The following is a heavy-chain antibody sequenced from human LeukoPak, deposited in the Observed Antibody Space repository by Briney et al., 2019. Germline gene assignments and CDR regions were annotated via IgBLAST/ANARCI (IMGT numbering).Heavy chain of an antibody. Sequence: GGSLRLSCAASGFYFAMFGVRWVRQAAGKVRGWVTSARYDKSANVAATTVTGRFAISSDKSKKTAHMQMNRLTVEDTALYFRAIHHGESARSRCYLRFLEYWGQGTLVIVPS. J-gene: IGHJ4*02. V-gene: IGHV3-30*02. CDR3: AIHHGESARSRCYLRFLEY. CDR1: GFYFAMFG. CDR2: ARYDKSAN. D-gene: IGHD3-3*01.